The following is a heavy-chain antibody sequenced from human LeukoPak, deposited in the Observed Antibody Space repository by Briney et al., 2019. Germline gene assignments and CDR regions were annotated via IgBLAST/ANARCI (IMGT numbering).Heavy chain of an antibody. J-gene: IGHJ4*02. CDR1: GFTFSSYA. V-gene: IGHV3-23*01. Sequence: GGSLRLSCAASGFTFSSYAMSWVRQAPGKGLEWVSAISGSGGSTYYADSVKGRFTISRDNSRDTLYLQMNSLRAEDTALYFCAKTPDYYGSGSSSYIDCWGQGTLVSVSS. CDR2: ISGSGGST. D-gene: IGHD3-10*01. CDR3: AKTPDYYGSGSSSYIDC.